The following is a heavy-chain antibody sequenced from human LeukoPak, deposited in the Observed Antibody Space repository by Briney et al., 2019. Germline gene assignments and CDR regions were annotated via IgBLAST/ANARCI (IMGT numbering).Heavy chain of an antibody. CDR2: INHSGST. J-gene: IGHJ4*02. V-gene: IGHV4-34*01. Sequence: SETLSLTCAVYGGSFSGYYWSWIRQPPGKGLEWIGEINHSGSTNYNPSLKSRVTISVDTSTNQFSLKLSSVTAADTAVYYCARSDDYGGNPRSFDYWGQGTLVTVSS. CDR3: ARSDDYGGNPRSFDY. D-gene: IGHD4-23*01. CDR1: GGSFSGYY.